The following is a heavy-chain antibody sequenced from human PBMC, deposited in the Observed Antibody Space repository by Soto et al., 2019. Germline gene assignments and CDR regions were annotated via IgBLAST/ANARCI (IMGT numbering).Heavy chain of an antibody. CDR3: ARHKTAMVDRDAFDI. D-gene: IGHD5-18*01. J-gene: IGHJ3*02. CDR1: GYSFTSYW. V-gene: IGHV5-51*01. Sequence: EVQLVQSGAEVKKPGESLQISCKGSGYSFTSYWIGWVRQMPGKGLEWMGIIYPGDSDTRYSPSFQGQVTISADKSISTAYLQWSSLKASDTAMYYCARHKTAMVDRDAFDIWGQGTMVTVSS. CDR2: IYPGDSDT.